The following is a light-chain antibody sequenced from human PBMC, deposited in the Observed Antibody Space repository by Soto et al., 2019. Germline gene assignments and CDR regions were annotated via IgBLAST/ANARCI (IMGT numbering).Light chain of an antibody. CDR2: DAS. Sequence: EIVLTQSPATLSLSPGERATLSCRASQSVSSYLAWYQQKPGQAPRLLIYDASNRATGIPARFSGSGSGTDFTLTISSLEPEDFAVCYCQQRRSWPRAFGQVTKVEF. CDR3: QQRRSWPRA. CDR1: QSVSSY. J-gene: IGKJ1*01. V-gene: IGKV3-11*01.